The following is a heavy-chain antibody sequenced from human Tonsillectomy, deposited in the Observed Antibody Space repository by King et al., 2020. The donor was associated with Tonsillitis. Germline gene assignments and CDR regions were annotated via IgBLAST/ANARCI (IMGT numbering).Heavy chain of an antibody. J-gene: IGHJ4*02. Sequence: QLQESVPGLVKPSETLSLTCTVSGGSISSNNYYWGWIRQPPGKGLEWIGTFFHSGSTYYNSSLRSRVTITVDTSKNQFSLKLNSVTAADTAVYYCARLTYYDRSGYYGYYFDYWGQGTLVTVSS. V-gene: IGHV4-39*01. CDR3: ARLTYYDRSGYYGYYFDY. D-gene: IGHD3-22*01. CDR2: FFHSGST. CDR1: GGSISSNNYY.